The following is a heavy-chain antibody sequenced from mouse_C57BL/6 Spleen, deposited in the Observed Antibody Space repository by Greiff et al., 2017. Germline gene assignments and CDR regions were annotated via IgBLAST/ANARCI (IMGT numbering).Heavy chain of an antibody. CDR1: GYTFTDYN. Sequence: VQLKESGAELVRPGASVKLSCKASGYTFTDYNMDWVKQSHGKSLEWIGDINPNNGGTIYNQKFKGKATLTVDKSSSTAYMELRSLTSEDTAVYYCARGGYDHFDVWGTGTTVTVSS. J-gene: IGHJ1*03. CDR2: INPNNGGT. V-gene: IGHV1-18*01. CDR3: ARGGYDHFDV. D-gene: IGHD2-2*01.